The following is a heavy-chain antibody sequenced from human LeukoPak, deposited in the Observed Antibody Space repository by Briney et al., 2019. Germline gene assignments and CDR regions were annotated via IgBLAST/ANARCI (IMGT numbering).Heavy chain of an antibody. CDR3: AKSSRNLILRYFDSVVYWGDFDY. V-gene: IGHV1-69*05. CDR1: GGTFSSYA. J-gene: IGHJ4*02. CDR2: IIPIFGTA. D-gene: IGHD3-9*01. Sequence: SVKVSCKASGGTFSSYAISWVRQAPGQGLEWMGGIIPIFGTANYAQKFQGRVTITTDESTSTAYMELSSLRSEDTAVYYCAKSSRNLILRYFDSVVYWGDFDYWGQGTLVTVSS.